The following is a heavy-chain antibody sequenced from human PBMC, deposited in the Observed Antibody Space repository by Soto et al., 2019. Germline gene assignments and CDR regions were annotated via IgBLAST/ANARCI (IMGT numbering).Heavy chain of an antibody. CDR1: GGSISSSNW. V-gene: IGHV4-4*02. D-gene: IGHD3-9*01. Sequence: QVQLQESGPGLVKPSGTLSLTCAVSGGSISSSNWWSWVRQPPGKGLEWIGEIYHSGSTNYNPSLKSRVTISVDKSKNQFSLKLSSVTAADTAVYYCARSGYYDFLKGGYYFDYWGQGTLVTVSS. CDR2: IYHSGST. CDR3: ARSGYYDFLKGGYYFDY. J-gene: IGHJ4*02.